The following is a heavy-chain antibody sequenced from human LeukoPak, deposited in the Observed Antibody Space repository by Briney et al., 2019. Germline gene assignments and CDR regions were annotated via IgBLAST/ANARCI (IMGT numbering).Heavy chain of an antibody. CDR1: GGSISSGGYY. Sequence: ASETLSLTCTVSGGSISSGGYYWSWIRQPPGKGLEWIGYIYHGGSTYYNPSLKSRVTISVDRSKNQFSLKLSSVTAADTAVYYCARDPNYDFWSGYYTSYWGQGTLVTVSS. CDR3: ARDPNYDFWSGYYTSY. V-gene: IGHV4-30-2*01. J-gene: IGHJ4*02. D-gene: IGHD3-3*01. CDR2: IYHGGST.